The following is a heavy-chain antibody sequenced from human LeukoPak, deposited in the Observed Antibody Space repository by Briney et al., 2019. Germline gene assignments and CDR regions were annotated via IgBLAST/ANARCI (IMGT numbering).Heavy chain of an antibody. D-gene: IGHD3-3*01. CDR3: AREIYDFWSGPRLYGMDV. CDR2: ISYDGSNK. Sequence: PGGSLRLSCAASGFTFSSYGMRWVRQAPGKGLEWVAVISYDGSNKYYADSVKGPFPISRDNSKNTLYLQMNSLRAEDTAVYYCAREIYDFWSGPRLYGMDVWGQGTTVTVSS. J-gene: IGHJ6*02. V-gene: IGHV3-30*19. CDR1: GFTFSSYG.